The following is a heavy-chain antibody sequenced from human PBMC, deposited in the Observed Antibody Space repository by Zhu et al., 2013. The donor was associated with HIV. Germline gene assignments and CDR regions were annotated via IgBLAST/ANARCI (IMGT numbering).Heavy chain of an antibody. D-gene: IGHD3-22*01. CDR1: GGTLKNYV. CDR3: ARDHNSGYYSYFDY. CDR2: ILPDLDIV. V-gene: IGHV1-69*04. J-gene: IGHJ4*02. Sequence: QVQPVQSGAEVKKPGSSVKVSCKSSGGTLKNYVISWVRQAPEQGLEWMGWILPDLDIVDYAQKFQDRVTITAEESTSTAYMQLSSLRSEDTAVYYCARDHNSGYYSYFDYWGQGTLVTVSS.